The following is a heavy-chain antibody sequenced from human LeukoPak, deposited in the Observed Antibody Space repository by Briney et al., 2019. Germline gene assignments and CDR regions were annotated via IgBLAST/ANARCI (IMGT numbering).Heavy chain of an antibody. J-gene: IGHJ4*02. CDR3: AREPSYYYDSSGYDY. D-gene: IGHD3-22*01. Sequence: LGGSLRLSCAASGFTFNSYWMSWVRQAPGKGLEWVANIKQDGSEKYYVDSVKGRFTISRDNAKNSLYLQMNSLRAEDTAVYYCAREPSYYYDSSGYDYWGQGTLATVSS. CDR2: IKQDGSEK. CDR1: GFTFNSYW. V-gene: IGHV3-7*01.